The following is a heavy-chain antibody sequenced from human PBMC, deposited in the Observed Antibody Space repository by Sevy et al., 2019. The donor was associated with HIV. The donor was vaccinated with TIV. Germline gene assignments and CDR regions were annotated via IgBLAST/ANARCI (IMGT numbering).Heavy chain of an antibody. D-gene: IGHD3-22*01. V-gene: IGHV5-51*01. Sequence: GESLKISCKGSGYSFTKYWIGWVRQMPGKGLEWMGIIYPGDSDTRYRPSFQGQVTISADKSISTAYLQWSSLKTSDTAMYYCTSLGGNDTSGYHFFDHWGQGTLVIVSS. CDR1: GYSFTKYW. CDR2: IYPGDSDT. J-gene: IGHJ4*02. CDR3: TSLGGNDTSGYHFFDH.